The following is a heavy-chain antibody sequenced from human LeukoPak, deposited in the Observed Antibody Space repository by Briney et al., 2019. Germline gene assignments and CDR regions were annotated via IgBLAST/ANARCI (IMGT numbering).Heavy chain of an antibody. CDR1: GFTFSTYW. D-gene: IGHD6-13*01. V-gene: IGHV3-7*01. CDR3: ARTVYSSSWYFFESYEYYFDY. J-gene: IGHJ4*02. Sequence: GGSLRLSCAASGFTFSTYWMSWVRQSPEKGLEWVANIKQDGSEIYYVDSVKGRFTISRDNAKNSLYLQMNSLRAEDTAVYYCARTVYSSSWYFFESYEYYFDYWGQGTLVTVSS. CDR2: IKQDGSEI.